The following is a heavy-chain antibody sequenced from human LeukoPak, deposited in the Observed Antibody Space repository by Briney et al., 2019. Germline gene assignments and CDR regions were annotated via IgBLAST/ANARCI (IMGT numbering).Heavy chain of an antibody. D-gene: IGHD2-2*01. J-gene: IGHJ4*02. CDR1: GFIFSSYG. CDR3: ARAQPSDY. V-gene: IGHV3-48*03. Sequence: GGSLRLSCSASGFIFSSYGMNWVRQAPGKGLEWLSYISSSGGTEDYADSVRGRFSISRDNAKNSLYLQMNSLSAEDTAVYYCARAQPSDYWGQGILVTVSS. CDR2: ISSSGGTE.